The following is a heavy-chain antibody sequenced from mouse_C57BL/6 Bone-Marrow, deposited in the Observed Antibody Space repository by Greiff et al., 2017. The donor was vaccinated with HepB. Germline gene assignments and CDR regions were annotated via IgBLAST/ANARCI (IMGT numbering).Heavy chain of an antibody. Sequence: VKLQESGAELVRPGTSVKVSCKASGYAFTNYLIEWVKQRPGQGLEWIGVINPGSGGNNYNEKFKGKATLTADKSSSTASMLLSSLTSEDSAVYFCARWLRRRRGFAYWDQGTLVTVSA. J-gene: IGHJ3*01. D-gene: IGHD2-2*01. CDR1: GYAFTNYL. CDR3: ARWLRRRRGFAY. V-gene: IGHV1-54*01. CDR2: INPGSGGN.